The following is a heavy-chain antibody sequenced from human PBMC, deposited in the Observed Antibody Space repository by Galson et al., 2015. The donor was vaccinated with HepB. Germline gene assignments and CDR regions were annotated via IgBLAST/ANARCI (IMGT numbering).Heavy chain of an antibody. CDR2: IYYSGST. Sequence: TLSLTCTVSGGSISSGSYYWSWIRQNPGKGLEWIGYIYYSGSTYYNPSLKSRVTLLVDTSKNQFSLKMNSVTAADTAVYYCAREYSSSSGYYSDYWGQGTLVTVSS. D-gene: IGHD6-6*01. CDR3: AREYSSSSGYYSDY. CDR1: GGSISSGSYY. V-gene: IGHV4-31*03. J-gene: IGHJ4*02.